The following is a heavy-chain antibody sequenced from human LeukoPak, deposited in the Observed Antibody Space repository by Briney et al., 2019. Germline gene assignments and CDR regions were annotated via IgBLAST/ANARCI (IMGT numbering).Heavy chain of an antibody. CDR1: GYTFTSYA. CDR3: ARDLTMIRGAAFYYYYGMDV. Sequence: GASVKVSCKASGYTFTSYAIHWVRQAPGQRLEWLGWIKGGNGNTKYSQKFQDRVTITRDTSASTAYMELSSLRSEDTAVYYCARDLTMIRGAAFYYYYGMDVWGKGTTVTVSS. CDR2: IKGGNGNT. J-gene: IGHJ6*04. V-gene: IGHV1-3*01. D-gene: IGHD3-10*01.